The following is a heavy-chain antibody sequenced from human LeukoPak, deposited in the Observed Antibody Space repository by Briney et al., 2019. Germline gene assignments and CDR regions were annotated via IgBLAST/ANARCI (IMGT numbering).Heavy chain of an antibody. V-gene: IGHV3-53*04. CDR1: GFTASSNY. J-gene: IGHJ6*02. CDR2: IYSGGST. D-gene: IGHD2-2*01. CDR3: ARGVAYCSSTSCYGMGGYYYYYGMDV. Sequence: GGSLRLSCAASGFTASSNYMSWVRQAPGKGLEWVSVIYSGGSTYYADSVKGRFTISRHNSKNTLYLQMNSLRAEDTAVYYCARGVAYCSSTSCYGMGGYYYYYGMDVWGQGTTVTVSS.